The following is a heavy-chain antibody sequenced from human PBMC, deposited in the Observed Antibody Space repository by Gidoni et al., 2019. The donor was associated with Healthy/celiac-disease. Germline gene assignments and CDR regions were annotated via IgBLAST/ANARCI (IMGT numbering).Heavy chain of an antibody. CDR1: GFTFSSYG. CDR3: ARAGVVVAATEGYGMDV. Sequence: QVQLVESGGGVVQPGRSLRLSCAASGFTFSSYGMHWVRQAPGKGLEWVAVIWYDGSNKYYADSVKGRFTISRDNSKNTLYLQMNSLRAEDTAVYYCARAGVVVAATEGYGMDVWGQGTTVTVSS. CDR2: IWYDGSNK. J-gene: IGHJ6*02. V-gene: IGHV3-33*01. D-gene: IGHD2-15*01.